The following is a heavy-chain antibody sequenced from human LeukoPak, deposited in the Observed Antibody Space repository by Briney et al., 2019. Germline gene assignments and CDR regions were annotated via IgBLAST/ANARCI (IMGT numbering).Heavy chain of an antibody. CDR1: GFTFSSYA. J-gene: IGHJ6*02. CDR2: ISGSGGST. D-gene: IGHD1-20*01. Sequence: PGGSLRLSCAASGFTFSSYAMSWVRQAPGKGLEWVSAISGSGGSTYYADSVKGRFTISRDNSKNTLYLQMNSLRAEDTAVYYCAKVKYNWNYYYYYGMDVRGQGTTVTVSS. CDR3: AKVKYNWNYYYYYGMDV. V-gene: IGHV3-23*01.